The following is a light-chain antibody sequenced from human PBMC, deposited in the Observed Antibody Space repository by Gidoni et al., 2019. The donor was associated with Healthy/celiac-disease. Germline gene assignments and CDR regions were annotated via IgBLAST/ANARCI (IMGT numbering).Light chain of an antibody. J-gene: IGKJ1*01. CDR1: QSVSSSY. Sequence: EIVLTQSPGTLSLSPGERATLSCRASQSVSSSYLAWYQQKPGQAPRLLIYGASSRATGLPDRFSGSGSGTDFTLTISRLEPEDFAVYYCQQYGSSPETFXHXTKVEIK. V-gene: IGKV3-20*01. CDR3: QQYGSSPET. CDR2: GAS.